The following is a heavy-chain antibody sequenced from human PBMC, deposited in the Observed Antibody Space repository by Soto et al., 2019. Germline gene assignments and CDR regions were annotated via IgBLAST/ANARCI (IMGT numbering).Heavy chain of an antibody. Sequence: SVKVSCKASGGTFSSYAISWVRQAPGQGLEWMGGIIPIFGTANYAQKFQGRVTITADESASTAYMELSSLRSEDTAVYYCARVGDSSGYYYYYYGMDVWGQGTTVTVSS. J-gene: IGHJ6*02. D-gene: IGHD3-22*01. CDR2: IIPIFGTA. V-gene: IGHV1-69*13. CDR3: ARVGDSSGYYYYYYGMDV. CDR1: GGTFSSYA.